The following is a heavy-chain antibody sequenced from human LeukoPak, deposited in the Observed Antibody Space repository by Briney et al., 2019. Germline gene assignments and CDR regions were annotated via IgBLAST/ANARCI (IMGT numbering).Heavy chain of an antibody. CDR3: ARDPAYYDSSGYSHYYGMDV. CDR2: ISYEGSNK. CDR1: GFTFSSYA. D-gene: IGHD3-22*01. Sequence: GGSLRLSCAASGFTFSSYAMHWVRQAPGKGLEWVAVISYEGSNKYYADSVKGRFTIYRDNSKNTLYLQMNRLRAEDTAVYYCARDPAYYDSSGYSHYYGMDVWGQGTTFTVSS. V-gene: IGHV3-30-3*01. J-gene: IGHJ6*02.